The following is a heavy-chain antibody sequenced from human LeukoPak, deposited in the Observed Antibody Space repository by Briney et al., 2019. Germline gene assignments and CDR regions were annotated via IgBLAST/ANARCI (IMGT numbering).Heavy chain of an antibody. Sequence: GGSLRLSCAASGFTFSIDPMTWVRQAPGKGLEWVSSISGDGGSTYRADSVKGRFTISRDNSKNTLYLQMNGLRADDTAVYYCAEGGVPMATSLIHHWGQGTLVIVSS. D-gene: IGHD5-24*01. V-gene: IGHV3-23*01. CDR1: GFTFSIDP. CDR3: AEGGVPMATSLIHH. J-gene: IGHJ1*01. CDR2: ISGDGGST.